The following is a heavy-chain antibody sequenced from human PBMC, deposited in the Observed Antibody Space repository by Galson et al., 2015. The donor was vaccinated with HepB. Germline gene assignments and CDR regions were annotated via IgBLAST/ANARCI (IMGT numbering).Heavy chain of an antibody. CDR1: GFTFSSYA. J-gene: IGHJ6*02. V-gene: IGHV3-30*04. D-gene: IGHD3-10*01. CDR2: ISYDGSNK. CDR3: ARDRGDSGSYLSYYYVMDV. Sequence: SLRLSCAASGFTFSSYAMHWVRQAPGKGLEWVAVISYDGSNKYYADSVKGRFTISRDNSKNTLYLQMNSLRAEDTAVYYCARDRGDSGSYLSYYYVMDVWGRGTTVTVSS.